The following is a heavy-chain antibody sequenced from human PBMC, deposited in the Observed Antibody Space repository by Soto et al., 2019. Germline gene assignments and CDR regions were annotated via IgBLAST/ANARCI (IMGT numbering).Heavy chain of an antibody. J-gene: IGHJ6*03. CDR3: ARGAATMVRGVGNYYHYYMDV. CDR1: GGSFSGYY. V-gene: IGHV4-34*01. CDR2: INHSGST. Sequence: SETLSLTCAVYGGSFSGYYWSWIRQPPGKGLEWIGEINHSGSTNYNPSLKSRVTISVDTSKNQFSLKLSSVTAADTAVYYCARGAATMVRGVGNYYHYYMDVWGKGTTVTVSS. D-gene: IGHD3-10*01.